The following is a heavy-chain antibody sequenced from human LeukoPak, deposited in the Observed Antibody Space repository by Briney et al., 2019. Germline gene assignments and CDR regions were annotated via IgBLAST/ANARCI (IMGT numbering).Heavy chain of an antibody. Sequence: PGGSLRLSCAASGFTFRYHWMHWVRQTPGKGLVWVSRISSDGSSTTYADSVKGRFTISRDNGKNTLYLQMNNLRAEDTAMYYCARDQRVTGRPDIDYWGQGTLVSVSS. D-gene: IGHD6-6*01. CDR3: ARDQRVTGRPDIDY. V-gene: IGHV3-74*03. CDR1: GFTFRYHW. CDR2: ISSDGSST. J-gene: IGHJ4*02.